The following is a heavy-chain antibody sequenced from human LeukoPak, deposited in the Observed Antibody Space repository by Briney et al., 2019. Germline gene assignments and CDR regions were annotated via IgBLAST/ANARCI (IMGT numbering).Heavy chain of an antibody. CDR1: GFTFSSYW. D-gene: IGHD2-2*01. V-gene: IGHV3-74*01. J-gene: IGHJ4*02. Sequence: PGGSLRLSCAASGFTFSSYWMHWVRQAPGKGLVWVSRINRDGSDTRYADSVKGRFTISRDNSKNTLYLQMNSLRAEDTAVYYCAKSVREYQLAYFDYWGQGTLVTVSS. CDR3: AKSVREYQLAYFDY. CDR2: INRDGSDT.